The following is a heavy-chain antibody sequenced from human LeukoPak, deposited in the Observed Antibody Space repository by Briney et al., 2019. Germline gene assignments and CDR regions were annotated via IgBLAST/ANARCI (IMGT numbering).Heavy chain of an antibody. CDR1: GGSISSYY. Sequence: SETLSLTCTVSGGSISSYYWNWIRQPPGKGLEWIGYIYYSGNTKNNIYYSGSTKYNPSLQSRVTISVDTSKNHFSLKLSSVTAADTAVYYCARVAVVAETIGGFDYWGQGALVTVSS. D-gene: IGHD2-15*01. J-gene: IGHJ4*02. V-gene: IGHV4-59*01. CDR3: ARVAVVAETIGGFDY. CDR2: IYYSGNTKNNIYYSGST.